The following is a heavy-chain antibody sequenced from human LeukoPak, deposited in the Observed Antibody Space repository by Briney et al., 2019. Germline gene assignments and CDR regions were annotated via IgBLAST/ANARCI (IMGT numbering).Heavy chain of an antibody. CDR3: ARDSSDYYGSGSYYLVYYYYYYGMDV. CDR1: GFTFSTYS. Sequence: GGSLRLSCAASGFTFSTYSFSWVRQAPGKGLEWVSGISASGGDTFYADSVKGRFTISRDNSKNTVSLQMNSLRAEDTAVYYCARDSSDYYGSGSYYLVYYYYYYGMDVWGQGTTVTVSS. J-gene: IGHJ6*02. V-gene: IGHV3-23*01. CDR2: ISASGGDT. D-gene: IGHD3-10*01.